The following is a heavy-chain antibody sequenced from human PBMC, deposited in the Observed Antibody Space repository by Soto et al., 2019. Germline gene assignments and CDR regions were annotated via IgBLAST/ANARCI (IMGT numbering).Heavy chain of an antibody. V-gene: IGHV3-33*01. D-gene: IGHD4-4*01. CDR1: GFTFSSYG. J-gene: IGHJ6*02. CDR3: ARSRGADSNYVFDYYYYYYGMDV. Sequence: GGSLRLSCAASGFTFSSYGMHWVRQAPGKGLEWVAVIWYDGSNKYYADSVKGRFTISRDNSKNTLYLQMNSLRAEDTAVYYCARSRGADSNYVFDYYYYYYGMDVWGQGTTVTVSS. CDR2: IWYDGSNK.